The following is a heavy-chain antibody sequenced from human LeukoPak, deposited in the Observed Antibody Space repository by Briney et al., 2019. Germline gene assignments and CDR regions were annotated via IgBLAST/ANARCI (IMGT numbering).Heavy chain of an antibody. J-gene: IGHJ4*02. CDR1: GFTFSSYA. CDR2: ISSNGGST. V-gene: IGHV3-64*02. Sequence: GGSLRLSCAASGFTFSSYAMHWVRQAPGKGAVYVSAISSNGGSTYYADSVKGRFTISRDNSKNTLYLQMGSLRAEDMAVYYCARARGYSYGYYFDYWGQGTLVTVSS. CDR3: ARARGYSYGYYFDY. D-gene: IGHD5-18*01.